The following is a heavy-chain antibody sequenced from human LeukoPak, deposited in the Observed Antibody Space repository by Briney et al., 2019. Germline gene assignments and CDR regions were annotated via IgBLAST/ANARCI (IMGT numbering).Heavy chain of an antibody. Sequence: GGSLRLSCAASGFTFSSYCMHWLRQAPGKGLEWVAFIRCDGSNKYYADSVKGRFTISRDNSKNTLYLQMNSLRAEDTAVYYCAKGFSGWYGIDYWGQGTQVTVSS. V-gene: IGHV3-30*02. J-gene: IGHJ4*02. D-gene: IGHD6-19*01. CDR1: GFTFSSYC. CDR3: AKGFSGWYGIDY. CDR2: IRCDGSNK.